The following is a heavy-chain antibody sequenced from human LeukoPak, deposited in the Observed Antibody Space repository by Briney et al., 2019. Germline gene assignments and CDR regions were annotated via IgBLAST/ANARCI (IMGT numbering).Heavy chain of an antibody. V-gene: IGHV4-39*01. CDR1: GGSISSSSYY. J-gene: IGHJ3*02. D-gene: IGHD1-26*01. CDR3: VTEIVGATSDAFDI. Sequence: PSETLSLTCPVSGGSISSSSYYWGWIRQPPGKGLEWIGSIYYSGSTYYNPSLKSRVTISVDTAKNQFSLKLSYVTAADTAVYYCVTEIVGATSDAFDIWGQGTMVTVSS. CDR2: IYYSGST.